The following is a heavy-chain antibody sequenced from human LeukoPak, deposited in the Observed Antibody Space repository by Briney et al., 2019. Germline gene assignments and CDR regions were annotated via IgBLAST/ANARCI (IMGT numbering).Heavy chain of an antibody. CDR3: WASGYDYPTGLIDFDY. Sequence: PGGSLRLSCAASGFTFSSYAMHWVRQAPGKGLEWVAVISYDGSNKYYADSVKGRFTISRDNSKNTLYLQMNSLRAEDTAVYYCWASGYDYPTGLIDFDYWGQGTLVTVSS. V-gene: IGHV3-30-3*01. CDR2: ISYDGSNK. J-gene: IGHJ4*02. D-gene: IGHD5-12*01. CDR1: GFTFSSYA.